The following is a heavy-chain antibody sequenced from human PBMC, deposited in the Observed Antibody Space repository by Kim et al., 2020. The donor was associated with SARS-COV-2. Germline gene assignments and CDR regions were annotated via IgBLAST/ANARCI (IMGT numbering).Heavy chain of an antibody. CDR2: FDPEDGET. Sequence: ASVKVSCKVSGYTLTKLSMHWVRQAPGKGLEWMGGFDPEDGETIYAQKFQGRVTMTEDTSTDTAYMELSSLRSEDTAVYYCATAEGELRFLEWSTWGQGTLVTVSS. CDR3: ATAEGELRFLEWST. V-gene: IGHV1-24*01. CDR1: GYTLTKLS. J-gene: IGHJ4*02. D-gene: IGHD3-3*01.